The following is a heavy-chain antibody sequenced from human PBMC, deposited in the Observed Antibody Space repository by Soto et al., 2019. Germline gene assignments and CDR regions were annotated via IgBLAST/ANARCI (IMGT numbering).Heavy chain of an antibody. Sequence: GGSLKIPCNGSEYRFKSHWLGCVRQMPGKGLEWIGITYPGDSDTRYSPSFQGRVTISADKSINTAYLQWSSLKASHTAMYYCVVQQKLQWVNYWGQGTLVTVSS. CDR1: EYRFKSHW. V-gene: IGHV5-51*01. CDR2: TYPGDSDT. J-gene: IGHJ4*02. CDR3: VVQQKLQWVNY. D-gene: IGHD6-13*01.